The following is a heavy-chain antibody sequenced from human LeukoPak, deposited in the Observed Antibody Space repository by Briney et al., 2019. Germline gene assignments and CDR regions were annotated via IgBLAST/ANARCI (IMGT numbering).Heavy chain of an antibody. CDR3: ARTSYDSTWAMDFFDF. Sequence: PGGSLRHSCAASGFTVSSNYMSWVRQAPGKGLEWVALIWFDGSNKYYADSVKGRFTISRDNSKNTLYLQMNSLRAEDTAVYYCARTSYDSTWAMDFFDFWGRDPWSPSPQ. CDR2: IWFDGSNK. D-gene: IGHD3-22*01. CDR1: GFTVSSNY. V-gene: IGHV3-33*08. J-gene: IGHJ4*02.